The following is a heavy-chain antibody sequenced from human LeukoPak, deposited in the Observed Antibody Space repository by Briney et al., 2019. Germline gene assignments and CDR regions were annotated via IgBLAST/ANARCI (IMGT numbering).Heavy chain of an antibody. V-gene: IGHV3-23*01. D-gene: IGHD6-25*01. CDR1: GFTFSSYA. CDR3: AKTIYQRLYYFDY. Sequence: GGSLRLSCAASGFTFSSYAMSWVRQAPGKGLEWVSAISGSGGSTYYADSMKGRFTISRDNSKNTLYLQMNGLRAEDTAVYYCAKTIYQRLYYFDYWGQGTLVTVSS. J-gene: IGHJ4*02. CDR2: ISGSGGST.